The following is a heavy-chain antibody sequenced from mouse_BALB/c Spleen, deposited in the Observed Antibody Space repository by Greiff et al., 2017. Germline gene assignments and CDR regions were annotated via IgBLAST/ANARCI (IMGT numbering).Heavy chain of an antibody. CDR2: ISSGGST. CDR1: GFTFSSYA. D-gene: IGHD1-1*01. V-gene: IGHV5-6-5*01. J-gene: IGHJ4*01. CDR3: ARGSSSYDAMDY. Sequence: EVKLMESGGGLVKPGGSLKLSCAASGFTFSSYAMSWVRQTPEKRLEWVASISSGGSTYYPDSVKGRFTISRDNARNILYLQMSSLRSEDTAMYYCARGSSSYDAMDYWGQGTSVTVSS.